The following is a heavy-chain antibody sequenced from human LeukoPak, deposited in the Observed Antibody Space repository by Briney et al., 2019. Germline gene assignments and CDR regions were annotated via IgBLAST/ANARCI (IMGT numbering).Heavy chain of an antibody. CDR3: ARDSSWGPFDY. Sequence: GGSLRLSCAASGFTVSSNYMSWVRQAPGKGLEWVSVIYSGGKTFYADSVKGRFTISRDNSKNTLYLQMNSLRAEDTAVYYCARDSSWGPFDYWGQGTLVTVSS. CDR2: IYSGGKT. D-gene: IGHD6-13*01. J-gene: IGHJ4*02. V-gene: IGHV3-53*01. CDR1: GFTVSSNY.